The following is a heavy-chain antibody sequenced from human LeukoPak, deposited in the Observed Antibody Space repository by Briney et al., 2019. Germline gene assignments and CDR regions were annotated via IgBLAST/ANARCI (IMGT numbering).Heavy chain of an antibody. CDR2: INPSGGST. CDR1: GYTFTSYY. D-gene: IGHD4-11*01. Sequence: ASVKVSCKASGYTFTSYYMHWVRQAPGQGLEWMGIINPSGGSTSYEQKFQGRVTMTRDMSTSTVYMELSSLRSEDTAVYYCARDWDYSNYSMSFDPWGQGTLVTVSS. CDR3: ARDWDYSNYSMSFDP. V-gene: IGHV1-46*01. J-gene: IGHJ5*02.